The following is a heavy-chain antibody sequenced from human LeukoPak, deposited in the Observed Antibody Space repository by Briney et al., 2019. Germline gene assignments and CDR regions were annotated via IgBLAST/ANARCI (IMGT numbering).Heavy chain of an antibody. V-gene: IGHV4-39*01. Sequence: PSETLSLTCTVSGVSISSSTYYWVWLRHPPGMGLASVRSIYYSWSTYYNPPLKSRVTISVDTSKNQFSMKLSSVTAADTAVYYCARVDWGSHWSFHLWGRGTLVTVS. D-gene: IGHD7-27*01. CDR1: GVSISSSTYY. J-gene: IGHJ2*01. CDR3: ARVDWGSHWSFHL. CDR2: IYYSWST.